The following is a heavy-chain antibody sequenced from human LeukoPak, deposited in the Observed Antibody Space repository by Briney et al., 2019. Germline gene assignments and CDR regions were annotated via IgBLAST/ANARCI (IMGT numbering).Heavy chain of an antibody. J-gene: IGHJ4*02. V-gene: IGHV2-70*04. CDR3: ARAPGAYRAFDY. Sequence: SGPTLVNXTQTLTLTCTFSGFSLSTSGMRVSWIRQPPGKALEWLARIDWDDDKFHSTSLKTRLTISKDTSKDQVVLTMTDMDPVDTATYYCARAPGAYRAFDYWGQGTLVTVSS. CDR1: GFSLSTSGMR. CDR2: IDWDDDK. D-gene: IGHD3-16*01.